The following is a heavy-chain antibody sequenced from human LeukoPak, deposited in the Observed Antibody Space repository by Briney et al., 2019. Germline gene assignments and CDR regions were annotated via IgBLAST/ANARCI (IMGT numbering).Heavy chain of an antibody. CDR2: IIPIFGTA. J-gene: IGHJ4*02. CDR1: GGTFSSYA. D-gene: IGHD3-10*01. CDR3: ASYGSLQPYYFDY. V-gene: IGHV1-69*01. Sequence: SVKVSCKASGGTFSSYAISWVRQAPGQGLEWMGGIIPIFGTADYAQKFQGRVTITADESTSTAYMELSSLRSEDTAVYYCASYGSLQPYYFDYWGQGTLVTVSS.